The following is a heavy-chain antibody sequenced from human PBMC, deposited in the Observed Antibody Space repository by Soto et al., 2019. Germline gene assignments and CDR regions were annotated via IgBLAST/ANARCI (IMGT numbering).Heavy chain of an antibody. J-gene: IGHJ2*01. V-gene: IGHV3-30-3*01. D-gene: IGHD2-15*01. CDR2: ISYDGSNK. Sequence: QVQLVESGGGVVQPGRSLRLSCAASGFTFSSYAMHWVRQAPGKGLEWVAVISYDGSNKYYADSVKGRFTISRDNSKNTLHLQMNSLRAEDTAVYYCARPDCSGGSCYSVWYFDLWGRGTLVTVSS. CDR3: ARPDCSGGSCYSVWYFDL. CDR1: GFTFSSYA.